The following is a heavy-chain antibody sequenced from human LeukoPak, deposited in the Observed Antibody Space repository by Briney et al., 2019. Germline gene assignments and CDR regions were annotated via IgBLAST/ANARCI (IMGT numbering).Heavy chain of an antibody. CDR2: ISSSSSYI. V-gene: IGHV3-21*01. J-gene: IGHJ4*02. Sequence: PGGSLRLSCAASGFTFSSYSMNWVRQAPGKGLEWVSSISSSSSYIYYADSVKGRFTISRDNAKNSLYLQMNSLRAEDTAVYYCAREIDYGDYFFDHWGQGTLVTVSS. CDR1: GFTFSSYS. CDR3: AREIDYGDYFFDH. D-gene: IGHD4-17*01.